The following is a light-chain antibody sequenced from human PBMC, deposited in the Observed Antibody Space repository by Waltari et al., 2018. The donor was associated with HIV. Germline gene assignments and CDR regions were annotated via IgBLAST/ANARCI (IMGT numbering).Light chain of an antibody. CDR1: QTVSTF. CDR3: QQRKYLYT. CDR2: GVS. J-gene: IGKJ2*01. V-gene: IGKV3-11*01. Sequence: EIVLTQSPATLSLSPGETATLSCRASQTVSTFLAWYQQKPGQSPRLLISGVSARAPGIPVRFSGSGSETDCTLTISGLEPDDFAVYFCQQRKYLYTFGQGTKVEI.